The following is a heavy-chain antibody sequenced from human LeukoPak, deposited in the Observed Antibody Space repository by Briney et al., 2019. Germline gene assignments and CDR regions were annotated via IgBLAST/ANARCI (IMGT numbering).Heavy chain of an antibody. CDR1: GGSFSGYY. J-gene: IGHJ6*03. D-gene: IGHD2-15*01. CDR2: INHSGST. Sequence: PSETLSLTCAVYGGSFSGYYWSWIRQPPGKGLGWIGEINHSGSTNYNPSLKSRVTISVDTSKNQFSLKLSSVTAADTAVYYCARGRYCSGGSCYSIYYYYYYMDVWGKGTTVTVSS. V-gene: IGHV4-34*01. CDR3: ARGRYCSGGSCYSIYYYYYYMDV.